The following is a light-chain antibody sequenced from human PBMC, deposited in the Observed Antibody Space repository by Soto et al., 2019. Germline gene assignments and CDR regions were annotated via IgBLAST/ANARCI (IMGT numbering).Light chain of an antibody. CDR1: SGDVGGYNY. CDR2: DVS. J-gene: IGLJ2*01. CDR3: SSYTSGTTPVV. Sequence: QSALTQPASVSGSPGQSITISCTGTSGDVGGYNYVSWYQQHPGKAPKLMIYDVSNRPSGVSNRFSGSKSGNTASLTISGLRTEDEADYYCSSYTSGTTPVVFGGGTKLTVL. V-gene: IGLV2-14*03.